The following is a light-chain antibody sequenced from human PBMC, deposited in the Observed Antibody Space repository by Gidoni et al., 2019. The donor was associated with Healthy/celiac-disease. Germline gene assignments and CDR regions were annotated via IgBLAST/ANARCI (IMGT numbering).Light chain of an antibody. CDR2: DAS. J-gene: IGKJ2*01. V-gene: IGKV1-5*01. CDR3: QQYNSSPYT. Sequence: DIQMTQSPSTLSASVGDRVTITCRASQSISSWLAWYQQKPGKAPKLLIYDASSLESGVPSRFSGSGSGTEFTLTISSLQPDDFATYYCQQYNSSPYTFXQXTKLEIQ. CDR1: QSISSW.